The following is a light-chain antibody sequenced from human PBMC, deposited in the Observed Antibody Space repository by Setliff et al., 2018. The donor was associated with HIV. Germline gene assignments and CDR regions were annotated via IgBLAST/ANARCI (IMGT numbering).Light chain of an antibody. V-gene: IGLV2-23*01. Sequence: QSALTQPRSVSGSPGQSVTISCTGTSSDVGSYNLVSWYQQHPGKAPKLLIYEGNKRPSGVSNRFYGSKSGNTASLIISGLQAEDEADYFCCSYAGSSPYVFGTGTKVTVL. J-gene: IGLJ1*01. CDR3: CSYAGSSPYV. CDR1: SSDVGSYNL. CDR2: EGN.